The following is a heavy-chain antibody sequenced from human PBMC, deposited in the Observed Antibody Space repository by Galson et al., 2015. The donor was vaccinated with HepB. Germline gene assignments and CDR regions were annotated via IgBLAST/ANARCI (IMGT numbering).Heavy chain of an antibody. CDR3: ARDDSSGYDSYYYGMDV. CDR1: GGSFSGYY. V-gene: IGHV4-34*01. Sequence: ETLSLTCAVYGGSFSGYYWSWIRQPPGKGLEWIGEINHSGSTNYNPSLKSRVTISVDTSKNQFSLKLSSVTAADTAVYYCARDDSSGYDSYYYGMDVWGQGTTVTVSS. D-gene: IGHD3-22*01. J-gene: IGHJ6*02. CDR2: INHSGST.